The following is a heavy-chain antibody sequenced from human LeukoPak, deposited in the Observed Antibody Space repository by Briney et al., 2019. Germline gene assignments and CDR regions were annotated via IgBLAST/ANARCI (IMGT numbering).Heavy chain of an antibody. D-gene: IGHD3-16*02. V-gene: IGHV1-2*02. CDR3: ARGGLMDYVWGSYRYAEDYFDY. CDR2: INPNSGGT. J-gene: IGHJ4*02. Sequence: ASVKVSCKASGYTFTGYYMHWVRQAPGQGLEWMGWINPNSGGTNYAQKFQGRVTMTRDTSISTAYMELSRLRSDDTAVYYCARGGLMDYVWGSYRYAEDYFDYWGQGTLVTVPS. CDR1: GYTFTGYY.